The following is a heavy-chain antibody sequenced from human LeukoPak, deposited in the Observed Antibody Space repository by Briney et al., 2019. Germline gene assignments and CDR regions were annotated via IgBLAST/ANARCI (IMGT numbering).Heavy chain of an antibody. V-gene: IGHV4-34*01. CDR3: ARTSGWYFVG. Sequence: SETLSLTCAVYGGSFSGYYWSWIRQPPGKGLEWIGEINHSGSTNYNPSLKSRVTISVDTSKNQFSLTLNSVTAADTAVYFCARTSGWYFVGWGQGTLVTVSS. CDR2: INHSGST. D-gene: IGHD6-19*01. CDR1: GGSFSGYY. J-gene: IGHJ4*02.